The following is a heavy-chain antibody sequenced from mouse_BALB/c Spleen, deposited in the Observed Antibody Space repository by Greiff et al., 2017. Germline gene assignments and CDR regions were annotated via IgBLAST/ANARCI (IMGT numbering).Heavy chain of an antibody. CDR3: ARGERAWFAY. CDR2: ISTYYGDA. V-gene: IGHV1S137*01. Sequence: QVQLQQSGAELVRPGVSVKISCKGSGYTFTDYAMHWVKQSHAKSLEWIGVISTYYGDASYNQKFKGKATMTVDKSSSTAYMELARLTSEDSAIYYCARGERAWFAYWGQGTLVTVSA. J-gene: IGHJ3*01. CDR1: GYTFTDYA.